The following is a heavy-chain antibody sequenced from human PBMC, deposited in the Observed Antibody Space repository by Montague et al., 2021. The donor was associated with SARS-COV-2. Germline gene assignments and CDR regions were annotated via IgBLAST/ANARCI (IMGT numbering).Heavy chain of an antibody. CDR1: GFTFRDSA. J-gene: IGHJ4*02. D-gene: IGHD2-15*01. CDR2: ISYNGGST. Sequence: SLRLSCAASGFTFRDSAMNWVRQAPGKGLERVSLISYNGGSTYYADSVKGRFTISRDNSNNTLYLQMNSLRAEDTAIYYCARDIECSFWGQGTLVTVSS. CDR3: ARDIECSF. V-gene: IGHV3-23*01.